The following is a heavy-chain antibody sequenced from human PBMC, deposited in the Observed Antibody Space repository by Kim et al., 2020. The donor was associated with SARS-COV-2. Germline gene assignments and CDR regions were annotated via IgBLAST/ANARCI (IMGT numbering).Heavy chain of an antibody. CDR3: ARDQDYYDSSGYYLD. V-gene: IGHV3-7*01. J-gene: IGHJ4*02. Sequence: DSLKGRFTIASDTAKNSLYLQMNSLRAEDTAVYYCARDQDYYDSSGYYLDWGQGTLVTVSS. D-gene: IGHD3-22*01.